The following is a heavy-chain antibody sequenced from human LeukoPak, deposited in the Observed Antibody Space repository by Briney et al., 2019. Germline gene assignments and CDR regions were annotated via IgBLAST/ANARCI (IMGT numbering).Heavy chain of an antibody. CDR3: ARQNIVVVVAATPGAFDI. V-gene: IGHV4-38-2*01. J-gene: IGHJ3*02. D-gene: IGHD2-15*01. CDR2: LYHSGSA. Sequence: SETLSLACDVSDYSIRSGYYWGWIRQPPGKGLEWIGSLYHSGSAYYSPSLKSRVTISLDTSNNELSLRLSSVTAADTAIYYCARQNIVVVVAATPGAFDIWGQGTLVTVSS. CDR1: DYSIRSGYY.